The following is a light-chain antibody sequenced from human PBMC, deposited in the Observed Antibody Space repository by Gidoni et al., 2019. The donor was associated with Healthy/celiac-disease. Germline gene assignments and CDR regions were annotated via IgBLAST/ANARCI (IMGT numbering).Light chain of an antibody. CDR1: QSVFYSSNNKNY. CDR2: WAS. CDR3: QQYDTTPPS. V-gene: IGKV4-1*01. J-gene: IGKJ1*01. Sequence: DIVMTQSPDPLPVSLGERATISCKSSQSVFYSSNNKNYLAWYQQKPGQPPKLLIYWASTRESGVPDRFSGSGSWTDFTLTISSLQAEDGAVYYCQQYDTTPPSFGQGTKVEIK.